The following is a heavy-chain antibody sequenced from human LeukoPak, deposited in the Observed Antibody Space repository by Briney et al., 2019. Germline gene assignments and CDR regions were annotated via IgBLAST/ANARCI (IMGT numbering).Heavy chain of an antibody. V-gene: IGHV3-43*02. CDR2: ISGDGGST. D-gene: IGHD3-10*01. Sequence: GGSLRLSCAASGFTFDDYAMHWVRQAPGKGLEWVSLISGDGGSTYYADSVKGRFTISRDNSKNSLHLQMNSLRTEDTALYYRAKLLWFGKMDVWGKGTTVTVSS. CDR3: AKLLWFGKMDV. J-gene: IGHJ6*04. CDR1: GFTFDDYA.